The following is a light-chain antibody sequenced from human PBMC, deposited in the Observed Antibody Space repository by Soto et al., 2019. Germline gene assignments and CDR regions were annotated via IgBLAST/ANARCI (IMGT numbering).Light chain of an antibody. V-gene: IGLV2-11*01. Sequence: QSALTQPRSVSGSPGQPVTISCTGTSSDVDGYDYVSWYQHHPGKAPKLMIYDVNKRPSGVPDRFSGSRSGNTASLTISGLQAEDEADYFCCSYAGSRYVFGTGTKVTVL. CDR3: CSYAGSRYV. J-gene: IGLJ1*01. CDR1: SSDVDGYDY. CDR2: DVN.